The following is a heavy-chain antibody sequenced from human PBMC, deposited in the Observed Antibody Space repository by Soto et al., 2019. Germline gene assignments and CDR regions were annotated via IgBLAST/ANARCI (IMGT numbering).Heavy chain of an antibody. CDR1: GDSVSSSY. V-gene: IGHV4-59*02. CDR2: IYYSGSI. D-gene: IGHD2-8*02. J-gene: IGHJ4*02. CDR3: ARSRWTTGPSRG. Sequence: TSETLCLTCTVFGDSVSSSYGTWIRQPPGKGLEWIGYIYYSGSINYNPSLKSRVTMSVDTSKNQFSLKLGSVTAADTAVYYCARSRWTTGPSRGWGQGTLVTVS.